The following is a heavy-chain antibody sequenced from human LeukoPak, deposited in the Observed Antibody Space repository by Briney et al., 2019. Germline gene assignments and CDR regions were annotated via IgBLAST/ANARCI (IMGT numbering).Heavy chain of an antibody. CDR2: INPNSGGT. V-gene: IGHV1-2*02. J-gene: IGHJ3*02. CDR1: GYTFTGYY. D-gene: IGHD3-22*01. Sequence: GASVKVSCKASGYTFTGYYMHWVRQAPGQGLEWMGWINPNSGGTNYAQKFQGRVTMTRDTSISTAYMELSRLRSDDTAVYYCTFYYDSGAHDAFDIWGQGTVVTVSS. CDR3: TFYYDSGAHDAFDI.